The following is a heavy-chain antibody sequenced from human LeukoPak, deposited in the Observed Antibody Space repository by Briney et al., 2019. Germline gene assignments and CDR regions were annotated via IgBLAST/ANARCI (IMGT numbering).Heavy chain of an antibody. CDR3: AKANVKYCSGGSCFDAFDI. D-gene: IGHD2-15*01. J-gene: IGHJ3*02. CDR2: IRYDGSNK. CDR1: GFTFRSYG. Sequence: PGGSLRLSCAASGFTFRSYGMHWVRRAPGKGLEWVAFIRYDGSNKYYADSVKGRFTISRDNSKNTLYLQMNSLRAEDTAVYYCAKANVKYCSGGSCFDAFDIWGQGTMVTVSS. V-gene: IGHV3-30*02.